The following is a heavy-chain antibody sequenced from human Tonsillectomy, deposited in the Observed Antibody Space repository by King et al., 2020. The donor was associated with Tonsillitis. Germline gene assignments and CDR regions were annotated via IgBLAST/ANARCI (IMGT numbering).Heavy chain of an antibody. CDR1: GFIFSNYA. Sequence: EVQLVESGGHLVQPGGSLRLSCAASGFIFSNYAMNWVRQAPGKGLEWVASIIGSGNDKYYADSVRGRFTISRDNSKNTAYLQMNSLKTEDTAVYYCTRRALTTVTTSFDYWGQGTLVTVSS. CDR2: IIGSGNDK. V-gene: IGHV3-23*04. CDR3: TRRALTTVTTSFDY. J-gene: IGHJ4*02. D-gene: IGHD4-17*01.